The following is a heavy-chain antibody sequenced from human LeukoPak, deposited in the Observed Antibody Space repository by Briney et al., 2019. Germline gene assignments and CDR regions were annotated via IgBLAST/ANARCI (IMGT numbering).Heavy chain of an antibody. Sequence: SQTLSLTCTVSGGSISSRDYYWSWIRQPPGKGLEGIGYIYYGGSTSYNPSLKSRVTISVDTSQNQFSLRLTSVTAADTAVYYCARVFDGHNAFDIWGQGTMVTVSS. J-gene: IGHJ3*02. CDR1: GGSISSRDYY. D-gene: IGHD3-9*01. V-gene: IGHV4-30-4*08. CDR3: ARVFDGHNAFDI. CDR2: IYYGGST.